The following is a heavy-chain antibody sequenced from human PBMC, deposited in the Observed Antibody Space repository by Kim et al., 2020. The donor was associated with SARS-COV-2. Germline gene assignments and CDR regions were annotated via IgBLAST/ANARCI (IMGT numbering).Heavy chain of an antibody. V-gene: IGHV1-18*01. CDR1: AYTFLSYG. J-gene: IGHJ6*02. CDR3: ARGPAYSITWPYYSAGMDV. CDR2: ISPYNGNT. D-gene: IGHD3-10*01. Sequence: ASVKVSCEASAYTFLSYGITWVRQAPGQGLEWMGWISPYNGNTNHAQNVQGRVTMTTDTSTSTAYMELRSLTSDDTAVYYCARGPAYSITWPYYSAGMDVWGQGTTVTVSS.